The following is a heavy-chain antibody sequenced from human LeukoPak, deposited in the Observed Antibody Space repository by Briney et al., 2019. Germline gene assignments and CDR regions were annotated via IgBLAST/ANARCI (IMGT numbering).Heavy chain of an antibody. J-gene: IGHJ5*02. CDR2: TNHSGGT. CDR1: GGSFSGYY. CDR3: ARDIAVAGTRWFDP. Sequence: SETLSLTCAVYGGSFSGYYWSWIRQPPGKGLEWIGETNHSGGTNYNPSLKSRVTISVDTSKNQFSLKLSSVTAADTAVYYCARDIAVAGTRWFDPWGQGTLVTVSS. D-gene: IGHD6-19*01. V-gene: IGHV4-34*01.